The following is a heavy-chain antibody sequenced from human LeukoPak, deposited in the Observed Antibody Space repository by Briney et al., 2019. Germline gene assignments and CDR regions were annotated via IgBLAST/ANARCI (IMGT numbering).Heavy chain of an antibody. CDR3: ATQPCSGGNCYLGS. CDR1: GFTFSSYA. CDR2: ISFDGSNK. Sequence: GGSLRLSCAASGFTFSSYAMHWVRQAPGKGLEWVAVISFDGSNKFYADSVKGRFTISRDNSKNMLYLQMNSLRAEDTAVYYCATQPCSGGNCYLGSWGQGTLVTVSS. V-gene: IGHV3-30*04. J-gene: IGHJ4*02. D-gene: IGHD2-15*01.